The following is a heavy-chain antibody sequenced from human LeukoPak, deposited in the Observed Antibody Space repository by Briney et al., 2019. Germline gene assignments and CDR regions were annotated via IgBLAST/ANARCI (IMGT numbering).Heavy chain of an antibody. D-gene: IGHD5-18*01. Sequence: PGASLRLSCAASGFTFSSYAMSWVRQAPGKGLEWVSPISGSGGSTYYADSVKGRFTISRDNSKNTLYLQMNSLRAEDTAVYYCAKDSSGYSYGTIDYWGQGTLVTVSS. J-gene: IGHJ4*02. CDR1: GFTFSSYA. CDR2: ISGSGGST. CDR3: AKDSSGYSYGTIDY. V-gene: IGHV3-23*01.